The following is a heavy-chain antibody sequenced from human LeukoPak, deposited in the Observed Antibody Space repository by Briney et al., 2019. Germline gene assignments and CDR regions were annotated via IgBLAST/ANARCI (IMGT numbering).Heavy chain of an antibody. CDR3: AREGYSSSFFGGSHIDY. Sequence: ASVKVSCKASGYTFTNYGISWVRQAPGQGLEWMGWISAYNGNTHYAQNLQGRVTMTTDTSTSTAYMELKSLRSEDMAVYYCAREGYSSSFFGGSHIDYWGQGTLVTVSS. V-gene: IGHV1-18*03. CDR2: ISAYNGNT. J-gene: IGHJ4*02. D-gene: IGHD6-13*01. CDR1: GYTFTNYG.